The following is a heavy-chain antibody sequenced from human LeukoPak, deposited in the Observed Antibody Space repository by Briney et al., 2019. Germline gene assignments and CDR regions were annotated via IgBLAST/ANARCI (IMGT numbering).Heavy chain of an antibody. CDR2: ISAYNGNT. CDR1: GYPFTTYG. CDR3: ARDLRDTAMVYPDY. V-gene: IGHV1-18*01. D-gene: IGHD5-18*01. J-gene: IGHJ4*02. Sequence: ASVKVSCKASGYPFTTYGISWVRQAPGQGLEWMGWISAYNGNTNYAQKLQGRVTMTTDTSTSTAYMELRSLRSDDTAVYYCARDLRDTAMVYPDYWGQGTLVTVSS.